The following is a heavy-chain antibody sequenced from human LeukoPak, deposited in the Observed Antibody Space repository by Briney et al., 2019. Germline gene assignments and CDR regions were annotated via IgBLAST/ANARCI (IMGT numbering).Heavy chain of an antibody. J-gene: IGHJ4*02. CDR2: IHSTAIT. Sequence: SETLSLTCTVSGGSISSGSYYRAWIRQPPGKGLEWIGYIHSTAITNYNPSLKSRVTISRDMSKNQFSLKLSSVTAADTAVYYCARVTEWNDFDYWGQGTLVSVSS. CDR1: GGSISSGSYY. D-gene: IGHD1-1*01. V-gene: IGHV4-61*01. CDR3: ARVTEWNDFDY.